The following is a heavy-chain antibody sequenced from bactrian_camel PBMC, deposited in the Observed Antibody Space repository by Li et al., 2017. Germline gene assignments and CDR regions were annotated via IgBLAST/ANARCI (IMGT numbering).Heavy chain of an antibody. J-gene: IGHJ4*01. CDR2: VSTAGIT. D-gene: IGHD6*01. CDR1: GYTYSGNY. CDR3: AADTKGPGCTEYEALYDI. V-gene: IGHV3S53*01. Sequence: QVQLVESGGGSVQAGGSLRLSCTISGYTYSGNYMAWFRQTPGKEREGVAVVSTAGITFYADFVKGRFTIPRDSAKNALILQMNTVNPGDSAMYYCAADTKGPGCTEYEALYDIWGQGTQVTVS.